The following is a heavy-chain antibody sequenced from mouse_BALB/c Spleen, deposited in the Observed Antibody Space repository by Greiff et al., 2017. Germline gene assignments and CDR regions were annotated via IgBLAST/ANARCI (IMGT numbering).Heavy chain of an antibody. CDR2: INPSSGYT. CDR3: ARESTMITTDGYYYAMDY. V-gene: IGHV1-4*01. CDR1: GYTFTSYT. D-gene: IGHD2-4*01. Sequence: VKLVESGAELARPGASVKMSCKASGYTFTSYTMHWVKQRPGPGLEWIGYINPSSGYTNYNQKFKDKATLTADKSSSTAYMQLSSLTSEDSAVYYCARESTMITTDGYYYAMDYWGQGTSVTVSS. J-gene: IGHJ4*01.